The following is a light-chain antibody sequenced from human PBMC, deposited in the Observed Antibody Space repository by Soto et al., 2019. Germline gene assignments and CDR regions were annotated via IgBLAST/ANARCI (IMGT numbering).Light chain of an antibody. CDR1: QGISNY. V-gene: IGKV1-27*01. CDR2: DAY. CDR3: QNYKSAPLLT. Sequence: DIQMTQSPSSLSASVGDRVTITCRASQGISNYLAWYQQKPGKVPKLLISDAYTLQSGVPSRFSGSGSGTDFTLTISSLHPEDVATYYCQNYKSAPLLTFGPGTKVDL. J-gene: IGKJ3*01.